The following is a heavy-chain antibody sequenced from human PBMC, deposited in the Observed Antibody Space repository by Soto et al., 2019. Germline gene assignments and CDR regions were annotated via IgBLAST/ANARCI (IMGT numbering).Heavy chain of an antibody. Sequence: LILSCAASLFTFTPYGMHWVRQAPCKGLEWVAVISYDGSNKYYADSVKGRFTISRDNSKNTLYLQMNSLRAEDTAVYYCAKGARVVAASPTDYWGQGTLVTVSS. CDR3: AKGARVVAASPTDY. CDR2: ISYDGSNK. CDR1: LFTFTPYG. J-gene: IGHJ4*02. D-gene: IGHD2-15*01. V-gene: IGHV3-30*18.